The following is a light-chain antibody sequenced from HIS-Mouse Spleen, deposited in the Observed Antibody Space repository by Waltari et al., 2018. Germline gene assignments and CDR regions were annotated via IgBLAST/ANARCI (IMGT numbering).Light chain of an antibody. J-gene: IGLJ1*01. CDR1: SSDVGGYNY. CDR3: CSYAGSYTGV. CDR2: DVS. V-gene: IGLV2-11*01. Sequence: QSALTPPRSVSGSPGQSFTISCTGTSSDVGGYNYVHWYQQHPGKAPKLMIYDVSKRPSGVPDRFSGSKSGNTASLTISGLQAEDEADYYCCSYAGSYTGVFGTGTKVTVL.